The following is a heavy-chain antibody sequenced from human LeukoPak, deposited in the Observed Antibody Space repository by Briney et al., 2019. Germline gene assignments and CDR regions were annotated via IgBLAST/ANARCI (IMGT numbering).Heavy chain of an antibody. J-gene: IGHJ6*03. V-gene: IGHV3-23*01. CDR3: AKDQALQYYMDV. CDR1: GFTLSSYA. CDR2: ISGSGGGT. D-gene: IGHD3-16*02. Sequence: GWSLRLSCAASGFTLSSYAMSWVRQAPGKGLEWVSAISGSGGGTYYADSVKGRFTISRDNSKNTLYLQMNSLRAEDTAVYYCAKDQALQYYMDVWGKGTMVTVSS.